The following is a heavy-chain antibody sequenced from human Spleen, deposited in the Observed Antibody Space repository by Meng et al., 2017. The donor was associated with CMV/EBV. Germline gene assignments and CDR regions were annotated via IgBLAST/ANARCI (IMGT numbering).Heavy chain of an antibody. Sequence: GESLKISCAASGFTFNTYAMSWVRQAPGKGLEWVSSISSSSSYIYYADSVKGRFTISRDNAKNSLYLQMNSLRAEDTAVYYCARAPSTRSVPNWFDPWGQGTLVTVSS. J-gene: IGHJ5*02. V-gene: IGHV3-21*01. CDR3: ARAPSTRSVPNWFDP. CDR2: ISSSSSYI. D-gene: IGHD2-2*01. CDR1: GFTFNTYA.